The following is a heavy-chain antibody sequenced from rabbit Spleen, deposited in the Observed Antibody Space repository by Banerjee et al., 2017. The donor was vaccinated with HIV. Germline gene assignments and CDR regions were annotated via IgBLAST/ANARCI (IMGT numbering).Heavy chain of an antibody. V-gene: IGHV1S40*01. Sequence: QSLEESGGDLVKPGASLTLTCTASGVSFSSSSYMCWVRQAPGRGLEWIACIDTGSSGFTYFATWAKGRFTCSKTSSTTVTLQMTRLTAADTATYFCARYYIFYGMDLWGQGTLVTVS. CDR1: GVSFSSSSY. CDR3: ARYYIFYGMDL. CDR2: IDTGSSGFT. J-gene: IGHJ6*01. D-gene: IGHD4-1*01.